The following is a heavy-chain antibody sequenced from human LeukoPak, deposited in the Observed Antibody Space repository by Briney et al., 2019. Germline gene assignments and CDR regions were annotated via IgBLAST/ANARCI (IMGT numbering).Heavy chain of an antibody. CDR3: ARDYADYVGYFFFDY. CDR2: ISGGGETT. D-gene: IGHD4-17*01. Sequence: GGSLRLSCAASGFTFNNYAMNWVRQAPGKGLEWVSSISGGGETTYYADSAKGRFTISRDNSQNTVYLQMNSLRAEDTAVYYCARDYADYVGYFFFDYWGQGTLVTVSS. V-gene: IGHV3-23*01. J-gene: IGHJ4*02. CDR1: GFTFNNYA.